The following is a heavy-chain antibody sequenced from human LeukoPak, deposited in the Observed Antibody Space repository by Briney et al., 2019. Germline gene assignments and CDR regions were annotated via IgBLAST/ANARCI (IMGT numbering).Heavy chain of an antibody. D-gene: IGHD4-17*01. CDR2: IDSSSYI. J-gene: IGHJ4*02. V-gene: IGHV3-21*01. Sequence: GGSLRLSCAASGFSFSTYWMSWVRQAPGKGLEWVSSIDSSSYISYADSVKGRFTISRDNAKNSLSLQMNSLRAEDTAVYYCARGSYGDYDYWGQGTLLTVSS. CDR3: ARGSYGDYDY. CDR1: GFSFSTYW.